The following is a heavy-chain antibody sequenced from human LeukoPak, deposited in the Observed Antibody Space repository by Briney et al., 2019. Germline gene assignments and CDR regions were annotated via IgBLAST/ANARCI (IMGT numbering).Heavy chain of an antibody. J-gene: IGHJ6*03. V-gene: IGHV3-7*01. CDR3: AREDRYYYDSSGYYYYYYYMDV. CDR1: GFTFSTYS. Sequence: GGSLRLSCAASGFTFSTYSMNWVRQAPGKGLEWVANIKQDGSEKYCVDSVKGRFTISRDNAKNSLYLQMNSLRAEDTAVYYCAREDRYYYDSSGYYYYYYYMDVWGKGTTVTISS. D-gene: IGHD3-22*01. CDR2: IKQDGSEK.